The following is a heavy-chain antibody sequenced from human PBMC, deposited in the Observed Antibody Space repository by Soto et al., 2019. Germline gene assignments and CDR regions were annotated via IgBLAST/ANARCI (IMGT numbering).Heavy chain of an antibody. CDR1: GFTFSSYA. V-gene: IGHV3-23*01. Sequence: PVGSLRLSCAASGFTFSSYAMAWVRQAPGKGLEYVSAIGASGATYCADFVEGRFTISRDNPKNTLYLQMDSLRAEDTAVYSCAMEGVTARFDHWGQGTLVTVSS. CDR3: AMEGVTARFDH. CDR2: IGASGAT. D-gene: IGHD6-6*01. J-gene: IGHJ4*02.